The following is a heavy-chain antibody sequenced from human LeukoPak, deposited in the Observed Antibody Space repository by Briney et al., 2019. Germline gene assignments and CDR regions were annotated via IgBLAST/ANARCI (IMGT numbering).Heavy chain of an antibody. J-gene: IGHJ4*02. CDR1: GFTFSGSA. D-gene: IGHD1/OR15-1a*01. V-gene: IGHV3-73*01. CDR2: IRSKANSYAT. Sequence: HPGGSLRLSCAASGFTFSGSAMHWVRQASGKGLEWVGRIRSKANSYATAYAASVKGRFTISRDDSKNTAYLQMNSLKTEDTAVYYCTSMGTTTDEFDYWGQGTLVTVSS. CDR3: TSMGTTTDEFDY.